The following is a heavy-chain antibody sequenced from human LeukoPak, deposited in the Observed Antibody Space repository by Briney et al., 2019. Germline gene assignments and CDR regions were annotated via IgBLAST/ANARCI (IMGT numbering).Heavy chain of an antibody. CDR1: GGTFSSYA. V-gene: IGHV1-69*13. Sequence: WASVKVSCKASGGTFSSYAISWVRQAPGQGLEWMGGIIPIFGTANYAQKFQGRVTITADESTSTAYMELSSLRSEDTAVYYCARGIYYYDSSGYTWGQGTLVTVSS. CDR2: IIPIFGTA. J-gene: IGHJ5*02. D-gene: IGHD3-22*01. CDR3: ARGIYYYDSSGYT.